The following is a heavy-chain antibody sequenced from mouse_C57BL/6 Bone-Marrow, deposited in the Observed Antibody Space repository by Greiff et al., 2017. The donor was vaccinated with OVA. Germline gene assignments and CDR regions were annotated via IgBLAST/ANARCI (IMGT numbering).Heavy chain of an antibody. D-gene: IGHD1-1*01. CDR1: GYTFTDYN. J-gene: IGHJ3*01. V-gene: IGHV1-18*01. Sequence: VQLKESGPELVKPGASVKIPCKASGYTFTDYNMDWVKQSHGKSLEWIGDINPNNGGTIYNQKFKGKATLTVDKSSSTAYMQLSSLTSEDSAVYYCANVYSYPWFAYWGQGTLVTVSA. CDR2: INPNNGGT. CDR3: ANVYSYPWFAY.